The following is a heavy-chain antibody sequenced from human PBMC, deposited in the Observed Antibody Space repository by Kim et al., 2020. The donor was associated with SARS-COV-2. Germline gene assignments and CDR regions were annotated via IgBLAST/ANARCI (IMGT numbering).Heavy chain of an antibody. CDR2: ISWNSGSI. D-gene: IGHD6-13*01. J-gene: IGHJ4*02. CDR1: GFTFDGYA. Sequence: GGSLRLSCAASGFTFDGYAMHWVRQAPGKGLEWVSGISWNSGSIGYADSVKGRFTISRDNAKNSLYLQMNSLRAEDTALYYCAKDSHDSVAAAGPFDYGSERTHVAV. V-gene: IGHV3-9*01. CDR3: AKDSHDSVAAAGPFDY.